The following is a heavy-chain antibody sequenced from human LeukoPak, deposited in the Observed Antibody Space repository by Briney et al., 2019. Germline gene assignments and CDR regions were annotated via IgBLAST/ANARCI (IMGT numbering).Heavy chain of an antibody. Sequence: PGGSLRLSCVASGFTFSGHAMSWVRQAPGKGLEWVSAISGSGGSTYYADSVKGRFTISRDNSKNTLYLQMNSLRAEDTAVYYCAKDGLKGGVNWFDPWGQGTLVTVSS. CDR3: AKDGLKGGVNWFDP. V-gene: IGHV3-23*01. CDR2: ISGSGGST. D-gene: IGHD3-16*01. J-gene: IGHJ5*02. CDR1: GFTFSGHA.